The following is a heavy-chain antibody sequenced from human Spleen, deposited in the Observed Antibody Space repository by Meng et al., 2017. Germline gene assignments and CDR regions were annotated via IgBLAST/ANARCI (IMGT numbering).Heavy chain of an antibody. Sequence: QVQLIQSGAEVKKPGASVKVSCKVAGYPLSELSIQWVRQAPGKGLEWTGGLDPEEGESVNEQKFQGRVTMTEDTSTDTAYMELSRLRSDDTAVYYCARGGGGYDYDPFDYWGQGTLVTVSS. CDR3: ARGGGGYDYDPFDY. J-gene: IGHJ4*02. D-gene: IGHD5-12*01. V-gene: IGHV1-24*01. CDR2: LDPEEGES. CDR1: GYPLSELS.